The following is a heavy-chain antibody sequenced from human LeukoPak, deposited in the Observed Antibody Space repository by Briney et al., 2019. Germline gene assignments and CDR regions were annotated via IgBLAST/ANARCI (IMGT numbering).Heavy chain of an antibody. V-gene: IGHV4-59*12. CDR2: IYYSGST. CDR3: ARERFFYYYDSSGSFDY. D-gene: IGHD3-22*01. CDR1: GGSISSYY. Sequence: SETLSLTCTVSGGSISSYYWSWIRQPPGKGLEWIGYIYYSGSTNYNPSLKSRVTISVDTSKNQFSLKLSSVTAADTAVYYCARERFFYYYDSSGSFDYWGQGTLVTVSS. J-gene: IGHJ4*02.